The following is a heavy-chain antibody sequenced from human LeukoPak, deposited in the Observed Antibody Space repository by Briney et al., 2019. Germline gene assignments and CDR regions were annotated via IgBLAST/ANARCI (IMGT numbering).Heavy chain of an antibody. CDR1: GGSFSGYY. J-gene: IGHJ5*02. Sequence: SETLSLTCAVYGGSFSGYYWSWIRQPPGKGLEWMGEINHSGSTNYNPSLKRRVTISVDTSKNQFSLKRSSVAAAETAVYYCARGAGFHGVVNWTAPGGQAT. D-gene: IGHD3-3*01. CDR2: INHSGST. CDR3: ARGAGFHGVVNWTAP. V-gene: IGHV4-34*01.